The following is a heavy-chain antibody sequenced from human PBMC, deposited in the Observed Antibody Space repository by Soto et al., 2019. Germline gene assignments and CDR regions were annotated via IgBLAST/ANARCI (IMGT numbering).Heavy chain of an antibody. D-gene: IGHD5-18*01. CDR1: GGSISRYY. V-gene: IGHV4-59*01. J-gene: IGHJ5*01. Sequence: SETLSLTCTVSGGSISRYYWSWIRQPPGKGLEWIVSIYYSGSTNYNPSLKSRVTISVDTSKNQFSLKLTSVTAADTAVYYCARGGVGYSYGYDSWGQGTLVTVSS. CDR3: ARGGVGYSYGYDS. CDR2: IYYSGST.